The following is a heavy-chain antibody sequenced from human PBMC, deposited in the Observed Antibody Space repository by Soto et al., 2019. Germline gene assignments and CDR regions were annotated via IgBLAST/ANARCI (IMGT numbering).Heavy chain of an antibody. CDR2: TYHRGST. CDR1: GVSISSYF. D-gene: IGHD6-25*01. J-gene: IGHJ4*02. CDR3: ARIGGYHGPLDY. V-gene: IGHV4-59*01. Sequence: PSETLSLTCSVSGVSISSYFRSWIRQAPGRGLEWIGYTYHRGSTNYSPSLKSRVAISLDTSENQFSLKVNSVTAADTAVYYCARIGGYHGPLDYWGQGTPVTVSS.